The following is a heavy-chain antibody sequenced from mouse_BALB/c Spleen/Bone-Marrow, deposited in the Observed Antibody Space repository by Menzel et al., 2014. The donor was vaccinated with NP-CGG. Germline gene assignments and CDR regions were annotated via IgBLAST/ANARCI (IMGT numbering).Heavy chain of an antibody. V-gene: IGHV1-5*01. Sequence: EVQLQQSGTVLARPGASVKMSCKASGYSFSNNWMHWVKQRPGQGLEWIGAIYPGNCDTSYNQKFKGKAKLTAVTSASTAYMELSSLTNEDSAVYHCTRSGYYYAMDYWGQGTSVTVSS. CDR1: GYSFSNNW. J-gene: IGHJ4*01. CDR2: IYPGNCDT. D-gene: IGHD4-1*01. CDR3: TRSGYYYAMDY.